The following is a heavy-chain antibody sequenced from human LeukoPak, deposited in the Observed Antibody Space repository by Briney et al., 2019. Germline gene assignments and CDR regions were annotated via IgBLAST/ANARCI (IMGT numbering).Heavy chain of an antibody. Sequence: SETLSLTCTVSGGSISSYYWRWIRRPPGKGVEWVGDIYCRGSTTYTPSLKSRVTISVDTSKNQYSLKLSSVTAADTAVYYCARGGFLEIDYWGQGTLVTVSS. CDR2: IYCRGST. D-gene: IGHD3-3*01. J-gene: IGHJ4*02. V-gene: IGHV4-59*01. CDR1: GGSISSYY. CDR3: ARGGFLEIDY.